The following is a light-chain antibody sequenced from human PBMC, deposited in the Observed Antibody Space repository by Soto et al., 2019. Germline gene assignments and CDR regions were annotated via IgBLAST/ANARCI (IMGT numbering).Light chain of an antibody. Sequence: EILMTQSPVTLSLSPGERATLSCRASQTVSSNLAWYQQKPGQAPRLLIYGASTRATGIPARFSGSGSGTEFTLTISSLQSEDFAVYYCQQRSNWPLTFGGGTKVEIK. CDR2: GAS. CDR3: QQRSNWPLT. J-gene: IGKJ4*01. V-gene: IGKV3-15*01. CDR1: QTVSSN.